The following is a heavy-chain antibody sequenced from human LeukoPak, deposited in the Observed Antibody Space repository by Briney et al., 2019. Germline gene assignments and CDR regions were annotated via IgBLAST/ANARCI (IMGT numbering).Heavy chain of an antibody. V-gene: IGHV4-61*10. Sequence: SETLSLTCTVSGGSIRSGSYYWSWIRQPAGKGLEWIGYILYTGTTNYNPSLKSRVTISVDTSNEQFSLKLTSVTAADSAVYYCARSRIEMATISPADYWGQGTLVTVSS. D-gene: IGHD5-24*01. CDR2: ILYTGTT. CDR3: ARSRIEMATISPADY. J-gene: IGHJ4*02. CDR1: GGSIRSGSYY.